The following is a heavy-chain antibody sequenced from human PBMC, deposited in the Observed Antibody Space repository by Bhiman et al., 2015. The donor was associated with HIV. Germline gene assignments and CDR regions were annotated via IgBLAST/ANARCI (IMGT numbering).Heavy chain of an antibody. V-gene: IGHV3-30*18. CDR1: GFTFSSYG. J-gene: IGHJ6*03. CDR3: AKDLMGRGNYYYYYYMDV. Sequence: VQLVESGGGLVQPGGSLRLSCAASGFTFSSYGMHWVRQAPGKGLEWVAVMSYDGSNKYYADSVKGRFTISRDNSKNTLYLQMNSLRADDTAVYYCAKDLMGRGNYYYYYYMDVWGKGTTVTVSS. CDR2: MSYDGSNK. D-gene: IGHD3-10*01.